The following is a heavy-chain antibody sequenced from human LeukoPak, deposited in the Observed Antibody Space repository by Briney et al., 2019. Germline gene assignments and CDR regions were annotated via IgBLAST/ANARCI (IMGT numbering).Heavy chain of an antibody. J-gene: IGHJ5*02. CDR3: ARGTHSSGYYSKRVDPYNWFDP. D-gene: IGHD3-22*01. CDR2: IYYSGST. Sequence: SSETLSLTCTVSGGSISSYYWSWIRQPPGKGLEWIGYIYYSGSTNYNPSLKSRVTISVDTSKNQFSLKLSSVTAADTAVYYCARGTHSSGYYSKRVDPYNWFDPWGQGTLVTVSS. CDR1: GGSISSYY. V-gene: IGHV4-59*01.